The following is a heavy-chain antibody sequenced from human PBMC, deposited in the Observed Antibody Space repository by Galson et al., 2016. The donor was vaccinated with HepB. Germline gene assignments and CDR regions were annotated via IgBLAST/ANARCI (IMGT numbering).Heavy chain of an antibody. J-gene: IGHJ4*02. Sequence: SLRLSCAASGFSVSKFYLIWVRQAPGEGLEWISTIYNDGSTHYADSVRGRFTFSRDNSKNTLYLQMNNLRGDDTAVYYCAREVQYESRGLAYKRTFDYWGQGTLVTVAS. CDR1: GFSVSKFY. V-gene: IGHV3-53*01. D-gene: IGHD3-22*01. CDR3: AREVQYESRGLAYKRTFDY. CDR2: IYNDGST.